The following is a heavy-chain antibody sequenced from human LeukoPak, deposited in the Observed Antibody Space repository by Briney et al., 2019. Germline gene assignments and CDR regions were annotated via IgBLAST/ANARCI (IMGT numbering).Heavy chain of an antibody. J-gene: IGHJ6*03. CDR3: ARDWGVSARPGYMDV. Sequence: SETLSLTCTVSGGSISNYYWSWLRQPPGKGLEWIGYIYYSGSTKYNPPLKSRVTISVDTSKNQFSLRLSPVTAADTAVYYCARDWGVSARPGYMDVWGEGTTVTVSS. CDR2: IYYSGST. CDR1: GGSISNYY. D-gene: IGHD6-6*01. V-gene: IGHV4-59*01.